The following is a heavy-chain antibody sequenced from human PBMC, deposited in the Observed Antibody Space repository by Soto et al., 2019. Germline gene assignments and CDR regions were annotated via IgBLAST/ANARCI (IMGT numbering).Heavy chain of an antibody. CDR1: GGSFSGYY. V-gene: IGHV4-34*01. J-gene: IGHJ5*02. CDR2: INHSGST. Sequence: QVQLQQWGAGLLKPSETLSLTCAVYGGSFSGYYWSWIRQPPGKGLEWIGEINHSGSTNYNPSLKSRVTISVDTSKNPFSLKVSSVTAAATAVYYCARYSEEDGDAFGIRPNWFDPWGQGTLVTVSS. CDR3: ARYSEEDGDAFGIRPNWFDP. D-gene: IGHD4-17*01.